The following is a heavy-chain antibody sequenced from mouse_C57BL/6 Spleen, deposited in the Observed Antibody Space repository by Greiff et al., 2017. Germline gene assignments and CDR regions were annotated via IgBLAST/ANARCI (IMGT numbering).Heavy chain of an antibody. CDR3: ARRWLLRGNYCDY. CDR2: INPSTGGT. J-gene: IGHJ2*01. V-gene: IGHV1-42*01. Sequence: EVQLQQSGPELVKPGASVKISCKASGYSFTGYYMNWVKQSPEKSLEWIGEINPSTGGTTYNQKFKAKATLTVDKSSSTAYMQHKNLTSEDSAVYYCARRWLLRGNYCDYWGQGTTLTVAS. D-gene: IGHD2-3*01. CDR1: GYSFTGYY.